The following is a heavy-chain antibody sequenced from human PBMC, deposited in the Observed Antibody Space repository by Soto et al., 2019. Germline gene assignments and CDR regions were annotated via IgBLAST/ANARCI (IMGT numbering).Heavy chain of an antibody. CDR1: GGTFSSYA. CDR2: IIPIFGTA. D-gene: IGHD6-13*01. Sequence: QVQLVQSGAEVKKPGSSVKVSCKASGGTFSSYAISWVRQAPGQGLEWMGGIIPIFGTANYAQKFQGRVTITRDTSASTAYMELSSLRSEDTAVYYCALTTAAGTKVGAFDIWGQGTMVTVSS. V-gene: IGHV1-69*06. CDR3: ALTTAAGTKVGAFDI. J-gene: IGHJ3*02.